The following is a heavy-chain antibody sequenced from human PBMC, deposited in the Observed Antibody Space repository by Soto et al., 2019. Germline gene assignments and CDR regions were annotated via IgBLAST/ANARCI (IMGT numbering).Heavy chain of an antibody. V-gene: IGHV4-59*01. CDR1: GGSISSYY. Sequence: SETLSLTCTVSGGSISSYYWSWIRQPPGKGLEWIGYIYYSGSTNYNPSLKSRVTISVDTSRNQFSLKLSSVTAADTAVYYCARGGGYYGMDVWGQGTTVTVSS. CDR2: IYYSGST. D-gene: IGHD3-16*01. J-gene: IGHJ6*02. CDR3: ARGGGYYGMDV.